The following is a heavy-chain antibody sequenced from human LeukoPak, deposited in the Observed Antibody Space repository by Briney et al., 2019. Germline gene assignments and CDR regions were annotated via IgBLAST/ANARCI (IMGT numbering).Heavy chain of an antibody. CDR2: IKQDGSEK. CDR3: AKARYSGSYSYYFDY. D-gene: IGHD1-26*01. CDR1: GFTLSSYW. Sequence: GGSLRLSCAASGFTLSSYWMSWVRQAPGKGLEWVANIKQDGSEKYYVDSVKGRFTISRDNGKNSLYLQMNSLRAEDTAVYYCAKARYSGSYSYYFDYWGQGTLVTVSS. V-gene: IGHV3-7*03. J-gene: IGHJ4*02.